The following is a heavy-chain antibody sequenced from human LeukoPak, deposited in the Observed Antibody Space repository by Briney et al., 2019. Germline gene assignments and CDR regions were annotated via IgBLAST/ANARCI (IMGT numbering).Heavy chain of an antibody. J-gene: IGHJ4*02. V-gene: IGHV5-51*01. CDR3: AGARDSDHRWDY. D-gene: IGHD1-14*01. CDR2: IHSGDSNA. Sequence: GESLKISCKDSGYSLTNYWIGWVRQMPGKGLEWMGIIHSGDSNAKYSPSFQGRVTISADKSINTAYLQWSALKASDTAMYYCAGARDSDHRWDYWGQGTLVTVSS. CDR1: GYSLTNYW.